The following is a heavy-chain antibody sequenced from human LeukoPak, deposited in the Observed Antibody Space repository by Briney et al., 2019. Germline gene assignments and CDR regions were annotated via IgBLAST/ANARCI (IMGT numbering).Heavy chain of an antibody. J-gene: IGHJ4*02. CDR1: GFTFSNYW. Sequence: GGSLRLSCATSGFTFSNYWMHWVRQAPGKGLEWVALISYDGTKKYYADSVKGRFTISRDNSKNTLYLQMNSLRGEDTAVYYCAKVGSSWDFDYWGQGTLVAVSS. CDR2: ISYDGTKK. CDR3: AKVGSSWDFDY. V-gene: IGHV3-30*18. D-gene: IGHD6-13*01.